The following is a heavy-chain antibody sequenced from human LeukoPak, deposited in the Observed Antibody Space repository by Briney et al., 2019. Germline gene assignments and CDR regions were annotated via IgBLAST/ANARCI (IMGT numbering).Heavy chain of an antibody. D-gene: IGHD6-13*01. CDR3: AKGAAGGYYFDY. CDR1: GFSFSRYS. Sequence: PGGSLRLSCAASGFSFSRYSMNWVRQAPGKGLEWVSSISSSSSYIYYADSVKGRFTISRGNAKNSLYLQMNSLRAEDTAVYYCAKGAAGGYYFDYWGQGTLVTVSS. V-gene: IGHV3-21*01. CDR2: ISSSSSYI. J-gene: IGHJ4*02.